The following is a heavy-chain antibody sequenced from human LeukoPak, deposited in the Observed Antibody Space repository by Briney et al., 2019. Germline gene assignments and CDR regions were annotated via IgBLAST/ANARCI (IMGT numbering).Heavy chain of an antibody. CDR3: ARDHGWQSFDL. D-gene: IGHD6-19*01. Sequence: SGRSLRLSCAASGFTFSSYGMHWVRQAPGKGLEWVAVIWYDGSNKYYADSVKGRFTISRDNSKNTLYLQMNSLRVEDTAVYYCARDHGWQSFDLWGQGTMLTVSS. V-gene: IGHV3-33*01. J-gene: IGHJ3*01. CDR1: GFTFSSYG. CDR2: IWYDGSNK.